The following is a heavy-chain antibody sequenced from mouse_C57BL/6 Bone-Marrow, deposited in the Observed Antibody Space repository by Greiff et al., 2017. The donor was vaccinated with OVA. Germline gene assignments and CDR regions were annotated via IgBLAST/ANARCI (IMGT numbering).Heavy chain of an antibody. D-gene: IGHD6-1*01. CDR2: IYPRDGST. CDR3: ARRDPTSTGFAY. V-gene: IGHV1-85*01. CDR1: GYTFTSYD. J-gene: IGHJ3*01. Sequence: QVQLQQSGPELVKPGASVKLSCKASGYTFTSYDINWVKQRPGQGLAWNGWIYPRDGSTKYNEKFKGKTTMTVDTSTSKAYMELHSLTSEDSAVYFCARRDPTSTGFAYWGQKTLVTVSA.